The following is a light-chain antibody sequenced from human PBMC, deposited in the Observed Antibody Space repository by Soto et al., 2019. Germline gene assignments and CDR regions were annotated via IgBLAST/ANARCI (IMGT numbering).Light chain of an antibody. CDR1: QSVSSN. V-gene: IGKV3-15*01. Sequence: EIVKMQSPSTLSEKKGERATLSCRASQSVSSNLAWYQQKPGQAPRLLIYGASTRATGIPARFSGSGSGTEFTLTISSLQSEDFAVYYCQQYNNWPTWTFGQGTKVDIK. J-gene: IGKJ1*01. CDR2: GAS. CDR3: QQYNNWPTWT.